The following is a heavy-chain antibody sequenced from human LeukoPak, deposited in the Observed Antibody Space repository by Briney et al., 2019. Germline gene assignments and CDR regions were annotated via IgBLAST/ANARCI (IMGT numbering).Heavy chain of an antibody. CDR1: GASISTYY. J-gene: IGHJ4*02. V-gene: IGHV4-59*01. Sequence: SETLSLTCSVSGASISTYYWGWIRQPPEKGLEWIWYIHYSGSTRYNPSLKSRVTMSVDTSNDQFSLKVSSVTAADTAVYYCARGGSSWYADYWGQGTLVTVSS. CDR3: ARGGSSWYADY. D-gene: IGHD6-13*01. CDR2: IHYSGST.